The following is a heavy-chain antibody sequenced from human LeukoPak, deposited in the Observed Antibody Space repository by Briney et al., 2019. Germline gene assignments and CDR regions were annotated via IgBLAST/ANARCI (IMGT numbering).Heavy chain of an antibody. CDR1: GFTFSSYA. J-gene: IGHJ5*02. V-gene: IGHV3-23*01. D-gene: IGHD2-2*01. CDR2: ISGSGGST. Sequence: GGSLRLSCAASGFTFSSYAMSWVRQAPGKGLEWVSAISGSGGSTYYADSVKGRFTISRDNSKNTLYLQMNSLRAEDTAVYYCAKEGLHCSSTSCYLKGFDPWGQGTLVTVSS. CDR3: AKEGLHCSSTSCYLKGFDP.